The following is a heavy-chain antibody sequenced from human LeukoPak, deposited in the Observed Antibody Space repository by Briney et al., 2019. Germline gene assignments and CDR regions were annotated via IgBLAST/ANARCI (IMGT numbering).Heavy chain of an antibody. J-gene: IGHJ5*02. Sequence: ASVKVSCKASGYTFTSYGISWVRQAPGQGLEWMGWISAYNGNTNYAQKLQGRVTVTTDTSTSTAYMELRSLRSDDTAVYYCARDREYQLLSAFDPWGQGTLVAVSS. V-gene: IGHV1-18*01. CDR2: ISAYNGNT. CDR3: ARDREYQLLSAFDP. D-gene: IGHD2-2*01. CDR1: GYTFTSYG.